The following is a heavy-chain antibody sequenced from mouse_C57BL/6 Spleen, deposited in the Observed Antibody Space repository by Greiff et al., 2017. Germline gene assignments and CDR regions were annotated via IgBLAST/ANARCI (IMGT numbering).Heavy chain of an antibody. D-gene: IGHD2-3*01. Sequence: VQLQQPGAELVKPGASVKLSCKASGYTFTSYWMHWVKQRPGQGLEWIGMIHPNSGSTNYNEKFKSKATLTVDKSSSTAYMQLSSLTSEDSAVYYCAREGDGSYPDYWGQGTTLTVSS. J-gene: IGHJ2*01. CDR1: GYTFTSYW. CDR2: IHPNSGST. CDR3: AREGDGSYPDY. V-gene: IGHV1-64*01.